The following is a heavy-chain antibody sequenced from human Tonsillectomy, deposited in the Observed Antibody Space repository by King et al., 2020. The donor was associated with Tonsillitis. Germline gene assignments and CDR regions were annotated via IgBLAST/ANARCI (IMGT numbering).Heavy chain of an antibody. D-gene: IGHD3-22*01. V-gene: IGHV4-4*02. CDR2: IYHSGST. CDR1: GGSISSSNW. J-gene: IGHJ3*02. CDR3: ARNYDSSGYSDVFDI. Sequence: QLQESGPGLVKPSGTLSLTCAVSGGSISSSNWWSWVRQPPGKGLGWIGEIYHSGSTNYNPSLKSRLTISVDKSKNQFSLQLSSGTAADTAAYYCARNYDSSGYSDVFDIWGQGTMVTVSS.